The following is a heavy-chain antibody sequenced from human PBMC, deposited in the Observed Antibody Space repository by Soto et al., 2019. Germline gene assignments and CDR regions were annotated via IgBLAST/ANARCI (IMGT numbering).Heavy chain of an antibody. CDR2: ISTNTGNT. CDR3: ARGVVVVDAAMFRDFDL. Sequence: QVQLVQSGTEVKKPGASMKVSCRASGYTFTVYGISWLRQAPGQGLAWMGWISTNTGNTKYAQKLRGRVTMTKDTSTNSVFMELRSLRADDTAVYYCARGVVVVDAAMFRDFDLWGRGTLVTVSS. J-gene: IGHJ2*01. CDR1: GYTFTVYG. V-gene: IGHV1-18*01. D-gene: IGHD2-2*01.